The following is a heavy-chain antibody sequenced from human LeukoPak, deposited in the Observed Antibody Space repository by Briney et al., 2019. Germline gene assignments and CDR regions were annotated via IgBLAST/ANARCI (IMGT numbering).Heavy chain of an antibody. V-gene: IGHV4-4*02. J-gene: IGHJ5*02. CDR1: GGSISSSNW. D-gene: IGHD6-13*01. CDR2: IYHSGST. CDR3: ASSYSSSWYRRVFDP. Sequence: SGTLSLTCAVSGGSISSSNWWSWVRQPPGKGLEWIGEIYHSGSTNYNPSLKSRVTISVDKSKNQFSLKLSSVTAADTAVYYCASSYSSSWYRRVFDPWGQGTLVTVSS.